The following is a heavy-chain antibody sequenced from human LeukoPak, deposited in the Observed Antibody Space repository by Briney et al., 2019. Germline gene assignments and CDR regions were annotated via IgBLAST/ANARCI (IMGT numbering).Heavy chain of an antibody. V-gene: IGHV4-59*01. CDR3: ARFYYDRSGYCFDS. CDR1: GGSISSYY. CDR2: INDSGIK. D-gene: IGHD3-22*01. J-gene: IGHJ4*02. Sequence: PSETLSLTCSVSGGSISSYYWSWIRQSPGKGLEWSGYINDSGIKNYNPSLKSRVTISPDTSKNQFSLKLSSVTAADTAVYYCARFYYDRSGYCFDSWGQGILVTVS.